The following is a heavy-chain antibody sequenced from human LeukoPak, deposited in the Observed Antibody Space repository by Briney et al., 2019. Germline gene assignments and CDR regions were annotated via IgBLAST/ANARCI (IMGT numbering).Heavy chain of an antibody. J-gene: IGHJ4*02. D-gene: IGHD3-3*01. Sequence: GGSLRLSCAPSGFTLRSYAMHWVRQAPGKGLEYVSAISSNGGSTYYANSVKGRFTISRDNSKNTLYLQMGSLRAEDMAVYYCAIGISSDGVFFDYWGQGTLVTVSS. CDR3: AIGISSDGVFFDY. CDR2: ISSNGGST. CDR1: GFTLRSYA. V-gene: IGHV3-64*01.